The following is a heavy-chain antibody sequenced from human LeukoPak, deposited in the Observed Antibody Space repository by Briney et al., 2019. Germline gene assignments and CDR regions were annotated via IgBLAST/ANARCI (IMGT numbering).Heavy chain of an antibody. V-gene: IGHV7-4-1*02. CDR3: ARAGGTYYLDY. CDR2: ITSNTGNP. D-gene: IGHD1-26*01. Sequence: ASVKVSCKASGYTFTGYYMHWVRQAPGQGLEWLGWITSNTGNPTYAQGFTGRFVFSLDTSVSTAFLQISSLMTEDTGVYYCARAGGTYYLDYWGQGTLVTVSS. CDR1: GYTFTGYY. J-gene: IGHJ4*02.